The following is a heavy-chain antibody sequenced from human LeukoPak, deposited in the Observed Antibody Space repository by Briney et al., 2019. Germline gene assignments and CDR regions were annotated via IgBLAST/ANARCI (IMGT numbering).Heavy chain of an antibody. CDR1: GFTFNGHW. Sequence: QAGGSLRLSCAASGFTFNGHWMTWVRQAPGKGLEWVANIKEDGSRKFYVDSVKGRFTISRDNAKNSLYLQMNSLRAEDTAVYYCARVGYSYADAYYYYMDVWGKGTTVTVSS. D-gene: IGHD5-18*01. J-gene: IGHJ6*03. CDR2: IKEDGSRK. CDR3: ARVGYSYADAYYYYMDV. V-gene: IGHV3-7*01.